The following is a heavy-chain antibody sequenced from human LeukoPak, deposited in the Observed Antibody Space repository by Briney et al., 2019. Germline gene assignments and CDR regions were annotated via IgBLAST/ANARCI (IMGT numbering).Heavy chain of an antibody. CDR3: ARRDRSSSPPDF. CDR1: GYSFTHYW. D-gene: IGHD6-13*01. CDR2: IYPGDSDT. Sequence: GESLKISCKGSGYSFTHYWIGWVRQMPGKGLEWMGIIYPGDSDTRYSPSFQGQVIISADKSITTAYLQWSSLKASDTAIYYCARRDRSSSPPDFWGQGTLVTVSS. J-gene: IGHJ4*02. V-gene: IGHV5-51*01.